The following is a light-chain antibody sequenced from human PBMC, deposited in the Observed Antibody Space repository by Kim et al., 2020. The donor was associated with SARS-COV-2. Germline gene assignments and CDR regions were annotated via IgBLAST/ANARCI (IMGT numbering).Light chain of an antibody. J-gene: IGLJ2*01. V-gene: IGLV1-51*01. CDR2: DNN. Sequence: GQKDTSSCSGSSSNMGNNYVSWYQQLPGTAPKLLIYDNNKRPSGIPDRFSGSKSGTSATLGITGLQTGDEADYYCGTWDSSLSAVVFGGGTQLTVL. CDR1: SSNMGNNY. CDR3: GTWDSSLSAVV.